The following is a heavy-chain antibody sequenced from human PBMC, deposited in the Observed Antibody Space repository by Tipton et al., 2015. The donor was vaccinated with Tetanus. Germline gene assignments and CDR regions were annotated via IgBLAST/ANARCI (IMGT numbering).Heavy chain of an antibody. D-gene: IGHD4-23*01. CDR1: GFTFSSYW. CDR2: IKSDGSST. V-gene: IGHV3-74*01. Sequence: GSLRLSCAASGFTFSSYWMHWVRQAPGKGLVWVSRIKSDGSSTSYADSVKGRFTISRDNAKNTLYLQMNSLRAEDTAVYYCARDYGGTTYYDYYGMDVWGQGTTVTVSS. J-gene: IGHJ6*02. CDR3: ARDYGGTTYYDYYGMDV.